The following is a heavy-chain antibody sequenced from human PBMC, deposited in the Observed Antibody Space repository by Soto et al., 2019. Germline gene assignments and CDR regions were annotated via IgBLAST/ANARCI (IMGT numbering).Heavy chain of an antibody. CDR3: ARDQAYYNFWSGYSPDYYYGMDV. CDR1: GFTFSSYW. V-gene: IGHV3-74*01. Sequence: GGSLRLSCAASGFTFSSYWMHWVRQAPGKGLVWVSRINSDGSSTSYADSVKGRFTISRDNAKNTLYLQMNSLRAEDTAVYYCARDQAYYNFWSGYSPDYYYGMDVWGQGTTVTVSS. J-gene: IGHJ6*02. CDR2: INSDGSST. D-gene: IGHD3-3*01.